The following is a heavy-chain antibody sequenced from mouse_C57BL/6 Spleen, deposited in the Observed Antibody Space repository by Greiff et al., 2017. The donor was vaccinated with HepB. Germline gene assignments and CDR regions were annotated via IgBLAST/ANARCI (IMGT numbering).Heavy chain of an antibody. V-gene: IGHV1-22*01. D-gene: IGHD2-2*01. Sequence: VQLQQSGPELVKPGASVKMSCKASGYTFTDYNMHWVKQSHGKSLEWIGYINPNNGGTSYNQKFKGKATLTVNKSSSTAYMELRSLTSEDSAVYYCARPVGYGKYFDVWGTGTTVTVSS. CDR2: INPNNGGT. CDR1: GYTFTDYN. CDR3: ARPVGYGKYFDV. J-gene: IGHJ1*03.